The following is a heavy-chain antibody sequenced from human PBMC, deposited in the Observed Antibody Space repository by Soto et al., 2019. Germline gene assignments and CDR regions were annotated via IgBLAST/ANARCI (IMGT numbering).Heavy chain of an antibody. CDR2: LIPNFDTP. CDR3: AVAMVREILIFESSGMHV. V-gene: IGHV1-69*01. J-gene: IGHJ6*02. Sequence: QVQLVQSGAEVKKPGSSVKVSYKTSGGTFNNYAISWVRQAPGQGLEWMGGLIPNFDTPNYAQKFQDRLTIIADESTSTVSMELRSLRSDDTAVYYCAVAMVREILIFESSGMHVWGQGTTVTVSS. D-gene: IGHD3-10*01. CDR1: GGTFNNYA.